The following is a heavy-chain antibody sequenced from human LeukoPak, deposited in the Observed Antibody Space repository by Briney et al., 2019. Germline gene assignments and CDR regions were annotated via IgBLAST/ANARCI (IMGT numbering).Heavy chain of an antibody. CDR1: GASFSGYY. CDR3: ARGGRWRTGLAGRFDY. CDR2: INHSGST. V-gene: IGHV4-34*01. D-gene: IGHD5-24*01. Sequence: SETLSLTCAVYGASFSGYYWSWIRQPPGKGLEWIGEINHSGSTNYNPSLKSRVTISVDTSKNQFPLKLSSVTAADTAVYYCARGGRWRTGLAGRFDYWGQGTLVTVSS. J-gene: IGHJ4*02.